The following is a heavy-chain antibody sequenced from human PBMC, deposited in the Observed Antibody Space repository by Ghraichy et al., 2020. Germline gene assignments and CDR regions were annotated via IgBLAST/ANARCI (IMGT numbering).Heavy chain of an antibody. J-gene: IGHJ4*02. Sequence: GGSLRLSCAASGFMFSDYHMDWVRQAPGKGLEWVARSRDKGNSYSTEYAASVKGRFTISRDDSKNSVYLQMTSLKTEDTAVYYCSRVLIENSRYFNDYWGQGTPVTVSS. CDR2: SRDKGNSYST. CDR1: GFMFSDYH. V-gene: IGHV3-72*01. CDR3: SRVLIENSRYFNDY. D-gene: IGHD3-16*01.